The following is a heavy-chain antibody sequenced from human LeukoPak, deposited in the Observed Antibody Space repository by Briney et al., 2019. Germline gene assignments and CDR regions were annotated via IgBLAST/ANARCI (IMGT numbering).Heavy chain of an antibody. J-gene: IGHJ3*02. CDR2: IYTSGST. V-gene: IGHV4-4*07. D-gene: IGHD3-3*01. CDR3: ARDDFWSGYRAFDI. Sequence: SETLSLTCSVSGGSLSSYYWSWIRQPAGKGLEWIGRIYTSGSTNYNPSLKSRVTMSVHTSKNQFSLKLSSVTAADTAVYYCARDDFWSGYRAFDIWGQGTMVTVSS. CDR1: GGSLSSYY.